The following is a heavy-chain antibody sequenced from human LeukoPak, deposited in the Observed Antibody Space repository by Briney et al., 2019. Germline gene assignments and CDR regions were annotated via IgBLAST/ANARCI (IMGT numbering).Heavy chain of an antibody. CDR1: GYRFFNHW. Sequence: GESLQISSKGSGYRFFNHWIGWVRPMPGKGLEWMGSIYPGESDTRYSPSFQGQVTISADKSISTAYLQWSSLKASDTAVYYCARLTEIQVAGVNWFDPWGQGTLVTVSS. V-gene: IGHV5-51*01. CDR3: ARLTEIQVAGVNWFDP. D-gene: IGHD5-18*01. J-gene: IGHJ5*02. CDR2: IYPGESDT.